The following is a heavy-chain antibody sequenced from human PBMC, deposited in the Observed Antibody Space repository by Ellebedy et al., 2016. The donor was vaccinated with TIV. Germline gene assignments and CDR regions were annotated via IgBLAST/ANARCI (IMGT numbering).Heavy chain of an antibody. V-gene: IGHV1-18*01. CDR1: GYTFTSYG. Sequence: ASVKVSXXASGYTFTSYGISWVRQAPGQGLEWMGWISAYNGNTNYAQKFQGRVTMTRDTSISTAYMELSRLRSDDTAVYYCARGGVALDYWGQGTLVTVSS. J-gene: IGHJ4*02. CDR3: ARGGVALDY. D-gene: IGHD2-15*01. CDR2: ISAYNGNT.